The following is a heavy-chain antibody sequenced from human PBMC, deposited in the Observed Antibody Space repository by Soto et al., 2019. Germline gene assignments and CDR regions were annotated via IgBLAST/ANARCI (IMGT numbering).Heavy chain of an antibody. CDR1: GFSFSTGAVG. J-gene: IGHJ4*02. V-gene: IGHV2-5*02. CDR2: IYWDDDK. Sequence: QITLTESGPTLVKPTQTLTLTCTFSGFSFSTGAVGVGWIRQPPGKALEFLALIYWDDDKRYRPSLKNKITITKDTSRNQVVLTMTDLDPEDPAPYFLAHVYLAASGTRYHFDHRGQGNLVTVSS. D-gene: IGHD6-13*01. CDR3: AHVYLAASGTRYHFDH.